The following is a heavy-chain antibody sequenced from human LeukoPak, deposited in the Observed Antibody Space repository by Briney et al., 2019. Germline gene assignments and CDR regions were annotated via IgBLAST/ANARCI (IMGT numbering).Heavy chain of an antibody. CDR3: ARFYDSSGYYNYYYYMDV. D-gene: IGHD3-22*01. V-gene: IGHV4-59*01. J-gene: IGHJ6*03. Sequence: PSETLSLTCTVSGGSISSYCWSWIRQPPGKGLEWIGYIYYSGSTNYNPSLKSRVTISVDTSKNQFSLKLSSVTAADTAVYYCARFYDSSGYYNYYYYMDVWGKGTTVTVSS. CDR2: IYYSGST. CDR1: GGSISSYC.